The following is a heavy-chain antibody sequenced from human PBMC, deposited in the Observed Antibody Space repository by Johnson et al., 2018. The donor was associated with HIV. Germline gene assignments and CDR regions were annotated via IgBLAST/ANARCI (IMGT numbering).Heavy chain of an antibody. Sequence: QVQLVESGGGLVQPGRSLRLSCAASGFRFSTYALHWVRQTPGKGLEWVALISDDGSKIYHADSVKGRFPVSRDNAKNKLYLQMNSLRAEDTAVYYCARGAWSYCGGDCYGYPPDAFDIWGQGTMVTVSS. V-gene: IGHV3-30*04. CDR3: ARGAWSYCGGDCYGYPPDAFDI. D-gene: IGHD2-21*02. J-gene: IGHJ3*02. CDR2: ISDDGSKI. CDR1: GFRFSTYA.